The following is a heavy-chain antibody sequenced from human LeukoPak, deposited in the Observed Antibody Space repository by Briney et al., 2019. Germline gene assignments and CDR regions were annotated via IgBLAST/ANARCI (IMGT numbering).Heavy chain of an antibody. D-gene: IGHD3-10*01. Sequence: GGSLRLSCAASGFRFSSYAMSWVRQAPGKGLEWVSAISGSSDSTYYADSVKGRFAISRDTSKNTLYLQMNSLRVEDTAMYYCAKKQVGDSRLGVSFFDYWGPGTRVTVSS. J-gene: IGHJ4*02. CDR1: GFRFSSYA. CDR2: ISGSSDST. V-gene: IGHV3-23*01. CDR3: AKKQVGDSRLGVSFFDY.